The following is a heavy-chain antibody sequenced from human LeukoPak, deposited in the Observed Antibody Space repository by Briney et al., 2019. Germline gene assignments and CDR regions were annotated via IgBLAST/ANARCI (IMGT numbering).Heavy chain of an antibody. CDR3: ARRSLELDY. CDR2: INQDGSEK. J-gene: IGHJ4*02. Sequence: GGSLSLSCAASGFSFSNYWMSWVRQAPGKGLEWVANINQDGSEKYYVDSVEGRFTISRDNARNSLYLQMNSLRVEDTAVYYCARRSLELDYWGQGTLVTVSS. V-gene: IGHV3-7*01. D-gene: IGHD1-1*01. CDR1: GFSFSNYW.